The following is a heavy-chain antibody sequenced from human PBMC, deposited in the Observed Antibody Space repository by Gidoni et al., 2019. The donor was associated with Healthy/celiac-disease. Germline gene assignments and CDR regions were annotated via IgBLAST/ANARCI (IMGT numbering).Heavy chain of an antibody. Sequence: EVRLVESGGGLVQPGGSLRLSCAASGFTFSSYEMNWVSQAPGNGLEWVSYISSSGSTIYYADSVKGRFTISRDNAKNSLYLQMNSLRAEDTAVYYCAREDYYYDSSGYFYWGQGTLVTVSS. CDR1: GFTFSSYE. D-gene: IGHD3-22*01. V-gene: IGHV3-48*03. J-gene: IGHJ4*02. CDR3: AREDYYYDSSGYFY. CDR2: ISSSGSTI.